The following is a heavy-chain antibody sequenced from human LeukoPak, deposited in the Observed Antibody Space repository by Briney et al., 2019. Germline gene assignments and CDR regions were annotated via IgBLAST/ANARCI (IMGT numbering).Heavy chain of an antibody. CDR1: GGSITSAGYY. D-gene: IGHD6-19*01. CDR2: IYYTGKP. Sequence: PSQTLSLTCTVSGGSITSAGYYWSWIRQHPGKGLEWIGYIYYTGKPDYNPSLKSRVTMSVDTSKNQFSLRLSSVTAADTAVYYCARWDCSSGTCFHLDYWGQGTLVTVSS. CDR3: ARWDCSSGTCFHLDY. J-gene: IGHJ4*02. V-gene: IGHV4-31*03.